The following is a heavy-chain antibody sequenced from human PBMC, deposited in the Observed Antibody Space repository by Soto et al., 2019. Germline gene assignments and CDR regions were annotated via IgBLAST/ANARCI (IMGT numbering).Heavy chain of an antibody. J-gene: IGHJ6*02. CDR3: AREYTAWPLAYGLDV. CDR1: GFTFSTYS. D-gene: IGHD2-2*02. Sequence: PGGSLRLSCVGSGFTFSTYSINWARQAPGKGLEWVSSISSRSDIYYADSVKGRFTISRDNTKNSVSLQMNSRRAEDTAVYYCAREYTAWPLAYGLDVWGQGTTVTVSS. V-gene: IGHV3-21*01. CDR2: ISSRSDI.